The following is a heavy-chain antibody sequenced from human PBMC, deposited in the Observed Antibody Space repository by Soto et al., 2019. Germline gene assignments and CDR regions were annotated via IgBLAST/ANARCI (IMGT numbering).Heavy chain of an antibody. CDR3: ARGSYYYDSSGYYHY. Sequence: SETLSLTCAVSGGSIISSNWWNWVRQPPGKGLEWIGEIYHSGSTNYNPSLKSRVTISVDTSKNHFSLKLSSVTAADTAVYYCARGSYYYDSSGYYHYWGQGTLVIVSS. CDR2: IYHSGST. V-gene: IGHV4-4*02. D-gene: IGHD3-22*01. CDR1: GGSIISSNW. J-gene: IGHJ4*02.